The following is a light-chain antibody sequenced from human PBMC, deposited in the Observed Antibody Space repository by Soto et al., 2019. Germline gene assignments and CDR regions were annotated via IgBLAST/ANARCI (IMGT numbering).Light chain of an antibody. V-gene: IGKV3-20*01. J-gene: IGKJ1*01. CDR1: QSVSSSY. CDR2: GTS. CDR3: QQYGSSPRT. Sequence: EXVLTQSPGTLSLSPGDRATLFCRASQSVSSSYLAWYQQKPGQAPRLLIFGTSSRATGIPDRFSGSGSGTDFTLTISRLEPEDFAVYYCQQYGSSPRTFGQGTKVEVK.